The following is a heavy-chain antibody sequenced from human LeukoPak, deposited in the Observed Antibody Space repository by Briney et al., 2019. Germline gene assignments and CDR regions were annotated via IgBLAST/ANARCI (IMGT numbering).Heavy chain of an antibody. D-gene: IGHD6-19*01. V-gene: IGHV3-30*18. CDR3: AKGLNSGWYGQSFDL. CDR2: LSYDGTNG. CDR1: GFAFSAYG. J-gene: IGHJ4*02. Sequence: GGSLRLSCAASGFAFSAYGMHWVRQAPGKGLEWVAVLSYDGTNGYYAGSVKGRLTISRDNSKNTLDLQMSSLRAEGTAVYYCAKGLNSGWYGQSFDLWGQGTLVTVSS.